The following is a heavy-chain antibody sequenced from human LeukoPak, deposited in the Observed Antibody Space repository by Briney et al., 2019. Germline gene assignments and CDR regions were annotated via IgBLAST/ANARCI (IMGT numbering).Heavy chain of an antibody. Sequence: ASVRVSCKASGYTFTSYGISWVRQAPGQGLEWMGWISAYNGNTNYAQKLQGRVTMTTDTSTSTAYMELRSLRSDDAAVYYCARGSQWLVPGYFDYWGQGTLVTVSS. CDR3: ARGSQWLVPGYFDY. J-gene: IGHJ4*02. CDR2: ISAYNGNT. D-gene: IGHD6-19*01. CDR1: GYTFTSYG. V-gene: IGHV1-18*01.